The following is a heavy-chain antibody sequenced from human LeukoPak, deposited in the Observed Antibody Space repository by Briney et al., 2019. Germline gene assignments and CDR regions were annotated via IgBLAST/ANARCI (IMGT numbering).Heavy chain of an antibody. Sequence: GRSLRLSCAASGFTFSSYAMHWVRQAPGKGLEWVAVISYDGSNKYYADSVKGRFTISRDNSKNTLYLQMNSLRAEDTAVYYCARDSRPIAARSSTDYWGQGTLVTVSS. CDR2: ISYDGSNK. CDR1: GFTFSSYA. D-gene: IGHD6-6*01. V-gene: IGHV3-30-3*01. CDR3: ARDSRPIAARSSTDY. J-gene: IGHJ4*02.